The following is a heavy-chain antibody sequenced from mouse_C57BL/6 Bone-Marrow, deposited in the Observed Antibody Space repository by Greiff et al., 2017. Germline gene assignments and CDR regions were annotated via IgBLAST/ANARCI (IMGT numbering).Heavy chain of an antibody. D-gene: IGHD2-3*01. CDR1: GFTIKDDY. V-gene: IGHV14-4*01. Sequence: VQLQQSGAELVRPGASVKLSCTASGFTIKDDYIHWVKQRPEQGLAWIGWIDPEIGDTAYASKFQGKATITSDTSSNTAYQQLSSLTSEDTAVYYCSSFDGNYFDFWGQGTPLTVAS. CDR2: IDPEIGDT. J-gene: IGHJ2*01. CDR3: SSFDGNYFDF.